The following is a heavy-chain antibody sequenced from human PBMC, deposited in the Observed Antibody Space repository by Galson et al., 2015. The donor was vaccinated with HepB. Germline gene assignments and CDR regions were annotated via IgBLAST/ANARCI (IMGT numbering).Heavy chain of an antibody. CDR3: ARDLGRINSGSYHDAFDI. J-gene: IGHJ3*02. CDR2: IIPIFGTA. V-gene: IGHV1-69*13. CDR1: GGTFSSYA. D-gene: IGHD1-26*01. Sequence: SVKVSCKASGGTFSSYAISWVRQAPGQGLEWMGGIIPIFGTANYAQKFQGRVTITADESTSTAYMELSSLRSEDTAVYYCARDLGRINSGSYHDAFDIWGQGTMVTVSS.